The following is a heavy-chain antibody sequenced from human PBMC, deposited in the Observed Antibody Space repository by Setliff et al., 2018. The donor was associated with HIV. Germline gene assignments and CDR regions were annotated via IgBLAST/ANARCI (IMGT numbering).Heavy chain of an antibody. Sequence: PSETLSLTCTVSGGSISSNYWSWMRQPPGKGLEWIGHIYYSGSTNYDPSLKSRVTISVDTSRNQFSLNLSSVTAADTAVHYCARETYYYDNPQYYYYYMDVWGKGTTVTVSS. V-gene: IGHV4-59*01. J-gene: IGHJ6*03. CDR2: IYYSGST. CDR3: ARETYYYDNPQYYYYYMDV. D-gene: IGHD3-22*01. CDR1: GGSISSNY.